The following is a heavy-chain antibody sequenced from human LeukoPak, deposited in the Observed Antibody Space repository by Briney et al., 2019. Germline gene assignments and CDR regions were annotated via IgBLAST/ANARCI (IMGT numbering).Heavy chain of an antibody. CDR1: GYTLTELS. CDR2: FDPEDGET. V-gene: IGHV1-24*01. D-gene: IGHD6-19*01. Sequence: GASVKVSCKVSGYTLTELSMHWVRQAPGKGLEWMGGFDPEDGETIYAQRFQGRVTMTEDTSTDTAYMELSSLRFEDTAVYYCATALAQWLAPGGDYWGQGTLVTVSS. J-gene: IGHJ4*02. CDR3: ATALAQWLAPGGDY.